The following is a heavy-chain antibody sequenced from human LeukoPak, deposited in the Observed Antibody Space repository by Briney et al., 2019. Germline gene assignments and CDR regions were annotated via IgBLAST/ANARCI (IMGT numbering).Heavy chain of an antibody. CDR1: GYSFTSYL. Sequence: ESLKISFWGSGYSFTSYLNGWVRQMSGKGVEGVGIIYHGDSDTSYSPSFQGQVTISADKSISTAYLQWSSLETEDTAMYDCARDVAVRWYFSGEYNWFVPWGQGTLVSVSS. J-gene: IGHJ5*02. CDR3: ARDVAVRWYFSGEYNWFVP. CDR2: IYHGDSDT. V-gene: IGHV5-51*01. D-gene: IGHD6-13*01.